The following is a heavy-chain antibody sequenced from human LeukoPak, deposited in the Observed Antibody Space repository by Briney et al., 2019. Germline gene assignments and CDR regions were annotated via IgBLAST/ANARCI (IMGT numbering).Heavy chain of an antibody. Sequence: GGSLRLSCAASGFTFSSYAMSSLRQAPAKGLEWVSAISGSGGSTYYADSVKGRFTISRVNSKNTLYLQMNSLRAEDTAVYYCAKVVGATAGTVDVWGKGTTVTVSS. CDR2: ISGSGGST. D-gene: IGHD1-26*01. J-gene: IGHJ6*04. CDR1: GFTFSSYA. CDR3: AKVVGATAGTVDV. V-gene: IGHV3-23*01.